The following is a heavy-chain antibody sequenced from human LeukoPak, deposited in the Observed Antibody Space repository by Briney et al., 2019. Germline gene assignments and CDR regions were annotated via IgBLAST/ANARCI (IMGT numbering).Heavy chain of an antibody. D-gene: IGHD3-3*01. J-gene: IGHJ4*02. Sequence: SETLSLTCTVSGGYISGYYWSWIRQPPGKGLEWIGYIYYSGSTNYNPSLKSRVTISVDTSKNQFSLKLSSVTAADTAVYYCARGRRSQGFDYWGQGTLVTVSS. V-gene: IGHV4-59*01. CDR3: ARGRRSQGFDY. CDR1: GGYISGYY. CDR2: IYYSGST.